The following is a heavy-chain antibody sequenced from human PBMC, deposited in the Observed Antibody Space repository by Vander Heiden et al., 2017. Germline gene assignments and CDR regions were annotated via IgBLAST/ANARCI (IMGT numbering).Heavy chain of an antibody. CDR3: ARHRIGTMLAF. D-gene: IGHD3-10*02. CDR2: IDYSGST. V-gene: IGHV4-39*01. J-gene: IGHJ4*02. Sequence: QLQLQESGPGLVKPSETLSLTCTVSGGSISSSTYYWGWIRQPPGKGLEWIGTIDYSGSTYYNPSLKSRVTISVDTSNSQLSLKLSSVTAADTTTYYCARHRIGTMLAFWGQGTLVTVSS. CDR1: GGSISSSTYY.